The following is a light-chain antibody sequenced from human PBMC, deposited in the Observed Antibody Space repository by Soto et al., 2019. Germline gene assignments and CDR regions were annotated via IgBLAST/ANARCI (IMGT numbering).Light chain of an antibody. Sequence: DIQLTQSPSSLSASVGDRVTITCRVSQGISSYLNWYRQKPGKVPKLLIYSASNLQSGVPSRFSGSGSGTEFTLTISSLQSEDFAVYFCQDHNNWPPDTFGQGTRLEIK. J-gene: IGKJ5*01. CDR1: QGISSY. CDR3: QDHNNWPPDT. CDR2: SAS. V-gene: IGKV1-27*01.